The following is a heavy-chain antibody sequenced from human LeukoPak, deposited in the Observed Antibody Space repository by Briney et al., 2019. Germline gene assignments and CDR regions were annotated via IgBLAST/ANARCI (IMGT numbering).Heavy chain of an antibody. CDR2: IGYDGVNK. V-gene: IGHV3-30*04. CDR3: ARDFLRGAPDYLDL. J-gene: IGHJ4*02. D-gene: IGHD3-10*01. Sequence: GGSLRLSCTASGFTFSSYPVYWVRQAPGKGLQWVAVIGYDGVNKFYTDSVKGRFTISRDDSKSTLYLQMDSLRADDTAVYYCARDFLRGAPDYLDLWGQGTLVTVSS. CDR1: GFTFSSYP.